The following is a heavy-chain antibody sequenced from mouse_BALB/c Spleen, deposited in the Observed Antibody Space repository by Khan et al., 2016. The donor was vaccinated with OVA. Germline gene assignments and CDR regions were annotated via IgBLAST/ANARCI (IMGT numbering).Heavy chain of an antibody. CDR3: AREIYYDYAYYYAMDY. J-gene: IGHJ4*01. D-gene: IGHD2-4*01. Sequence: QVQLKQSGPGLVAPSQSLSITCTVSGFSLTGYGVNWVRQPPGKGLEWLGMIWGDGSTDYNSALKSRLSISKDNPKSQVFLKMNSLHTDDTARYYCAREIYYDYAYYYAMDYWGQGTSVTVSS. V-gene: IGHV2-6-7*01. CDR1: GFSLTGYG. CDR2: IWGDGST.